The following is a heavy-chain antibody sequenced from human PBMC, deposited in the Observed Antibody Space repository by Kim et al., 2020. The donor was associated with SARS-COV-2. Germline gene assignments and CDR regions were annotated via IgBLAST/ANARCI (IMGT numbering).Heavy chain of an antibody. D-gene: IGHD1-26*01. J-gene: IGHJ4*02. CDR3: AATVGATPLSLFDY. V-gene: IGHV1-58*01. Sequence: AQKFQERVTITRDMSTSTAYMELSSLRSEDTAVYYCAATVGATPLSLFDYWGQGTLGTVSS.